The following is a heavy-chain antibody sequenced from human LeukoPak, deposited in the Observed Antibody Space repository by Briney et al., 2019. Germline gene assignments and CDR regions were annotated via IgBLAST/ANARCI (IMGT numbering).Heavy chain of an antibody. J-gene: IGHJ3*02. CDR1: GFTFSRYA. CDR3: ARGMWLRPEGNDAFDI. D-gene: IGHD5-12*01. V-gene: IGHV3-23*01. CDR2: ITGSGGTT. Sequence: GGSLRLSCADSGFTFSRYAMSWVRQAPGKGLEWVSAITGSGGTTYYADSVKGRFTISRDNSKNTLYLQMNSLRAEDTAIYYCARGMWLRPEGNDAFDIWGQGTMVTVSS.